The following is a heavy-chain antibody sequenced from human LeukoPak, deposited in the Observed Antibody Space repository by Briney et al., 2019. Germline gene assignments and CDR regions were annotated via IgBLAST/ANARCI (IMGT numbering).Heavy chain of an antibody. J-gene: IGHJ3*02. Sequence: SSETLSLTCAVFGGSFSGYFWNWIRQPPGKGLEWIGEIAHSGSTNYNPSLKSRVTISVDTSRKQFSLKLSPVTAADTAVYYCARDLYGDYAFDIWGQGTLVTVSS. D-gene: IGHD4-17*01. CDR1: GGSFSGYF. CDR2: IAHSGST. CDR3: ARDLYGDYAFDI. V-gene: IGHV4-34*01.